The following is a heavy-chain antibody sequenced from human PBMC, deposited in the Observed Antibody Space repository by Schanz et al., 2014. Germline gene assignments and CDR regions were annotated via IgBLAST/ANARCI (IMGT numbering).Heavy chain of an antibody. CDR3: ARDPNSVNEIDY. V-gene: IGHV3-30*02. CDR1: GFSFTSYS. D-gene: IGHD5-12*01. Sequence: QVQLVESGGGVAQPGGSLRLSCAASGFSFTSYSMHWVRQPPGKGLEWVAIITYDGSNTYHADSVKGRFTISRDNSKNTLYLQMNSLRAEDTAVYYCARDPNSVNEIDYWGQGTLVTVSS. CDR2: ITYDGSNT. J-gene: IGHJ4*02.